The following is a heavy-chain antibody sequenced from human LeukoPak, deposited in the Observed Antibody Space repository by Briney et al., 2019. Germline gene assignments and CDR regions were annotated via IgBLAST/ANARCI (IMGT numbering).Heavy chain of an antibody. CDR2: ISSSSSYI. CDR1: GFTFSSYS. J-gene: IGHJ4*02. Sequence: GGSLRLSCAASGFTFSSYSMNWVRQAPGKGLEWVSSISSSSSYIYYADSVKGRFTISRDNAKNSLYLQMNSLRTEDTAVYYCARDRDYGAKGGPFDYWGQGTLVTVSS. D-gene: IGHD4-17*01. V-gene: IGHV3-21*01. CDR3: ARDRDYGAKGGPFDY.